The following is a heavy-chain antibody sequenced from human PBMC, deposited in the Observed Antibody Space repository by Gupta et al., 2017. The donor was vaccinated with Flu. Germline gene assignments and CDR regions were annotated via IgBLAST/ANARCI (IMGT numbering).Heavy chain of an antibody. V-gene: IGHV1-8*01. J-gene: IGHJ4*02. CDR1: GYTFTRFD. CDR3: AIGVGAVGDF. CDR2: MTPDNGIT. D-gene: IGHD6-19*01. Sequence: QVQLVQSGAEVKKPGASVKVSCTSSGYTFTRFDINWVRQATGQGLEWLGWMTPDNGITKYAQKFQGRVTMTRNASIGTAYMELSSLRSEDTAVYYCAIGVGAVGDFWGQGTLVTVS.